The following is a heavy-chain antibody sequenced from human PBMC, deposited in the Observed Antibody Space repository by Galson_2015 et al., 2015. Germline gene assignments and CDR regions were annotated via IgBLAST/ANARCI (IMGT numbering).Heavy chain of an antibody. CDR3: ASSRGQQLGIDY. CDR1: GYTFTSYY. J-gene: IGHJ4*02. Sequence: SVKVSCKASGYTFTSYYMHWVRQAPGQGLEWMGIINPSGGSTSYAQKYQGRVTMTRDTSTSTVYMELSSLRSEDTAVYYCASSRGQQLGIDYWGQGTLVTVSS. D-gene: IGHD6-13*01. V-gene: IGHV1-46*01. CDR2: INPSGGST.